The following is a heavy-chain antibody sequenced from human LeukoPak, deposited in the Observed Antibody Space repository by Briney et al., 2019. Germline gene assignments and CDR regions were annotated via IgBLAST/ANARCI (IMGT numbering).Heavy chain of an antibody. J-gene: IGHJ5*02. CDR2: INSGGSST. Sequence: GGSLRLSCAASGFTVSSNYMSWVRQAPGKGLVWVSRINSGGSSTTYADSVKGRFTISRDNAKNTLYLQMNSLRAEDTAVYYCARDTVTTLDPWGQGTLVTVSS. CDR1: GFTVSSNY. V-gene: IGHV3-74*01. D-gene: IGHD4-17*01. CDR3: ARDTVTTLDP.